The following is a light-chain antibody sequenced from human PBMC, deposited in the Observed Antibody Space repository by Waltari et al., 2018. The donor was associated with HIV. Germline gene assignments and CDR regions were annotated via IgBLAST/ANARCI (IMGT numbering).Light chain of an antibody. CDR2: AVS. V-gene: IGKV1-39*01. CDR3: QQTYSSPIT. CDR1: QTIADR. Sequence: DIQLTQSPPSLSVSVGDRVTINCRASQTIADRLNWYQQKPGKAPSLLIYAVSNLQSGVPPRFSGGGSRTDFALTIVNIQPDDFATYYCQQTYSSPITFGQGTRLETK. J-gene: IGKJ5*01.